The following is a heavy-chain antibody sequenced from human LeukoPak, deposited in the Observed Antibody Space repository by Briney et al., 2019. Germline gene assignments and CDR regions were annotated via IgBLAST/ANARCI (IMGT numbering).Heavy chain of an antibody. CDR1: GGSISSYY. CDR3: ARSGSGSYMYYYGMDV. V-gene: IGHV4-59*01. Sequence: SETLSLTCTVSGGSISSYYWNWIRQPPGKGLEWIGYIYYSGSTNYNPSLKSRVTISVDTSKNQFSLKLSSVTAADTAVYYCARSGSGSYMYYYGMDVWGQGTTVTVSS. CDR2: IYYSGST. J-gene: IGHJ6*02. D-gene: IGHD1-26*01.